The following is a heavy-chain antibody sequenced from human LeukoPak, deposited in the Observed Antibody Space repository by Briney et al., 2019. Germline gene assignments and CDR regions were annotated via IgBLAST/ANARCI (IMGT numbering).Heavy chain of an antibody. V-gene: IGHV3-53*01. CDR2: IYSGGNT. CDR3: AASYGSGSYGH. J-gene: IGHJ4*02. CDR1: GFTDSSHY. D-gene: IGHD3-10*01. Sequence: GRSLRLSWAASGFTDSSHYMSWVSQAPGKGLEWVSVIYSGGNTYYADSVKGRFTISRDNSKNTLYLQMNSLSTEATAVYYCAASYGSGSYGHWGQGTLVTVSS.